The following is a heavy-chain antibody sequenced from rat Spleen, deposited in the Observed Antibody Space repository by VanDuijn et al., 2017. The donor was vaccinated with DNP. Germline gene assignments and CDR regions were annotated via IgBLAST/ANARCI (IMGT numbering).Heavy chain of an antibody. CDR2: INYDSSST. CDR3: VRWNSGHFDY. CDR1: GFTFSDFY. Sequence: EVQLVESGGDLVQPGRSLKLSCAASGFTFSDFYMAWVRQAPKKGLEWVASINYDSSSTYHRGSVKGRFTISRDNAKSTLYLQMNSLRSEDMATYYCVRWNSGHFDYWGQGVMVTVSS. D-gene: IGHD4-3*01. J-gene: IGHJ2*01. V-gene: IGHV5-22*01.